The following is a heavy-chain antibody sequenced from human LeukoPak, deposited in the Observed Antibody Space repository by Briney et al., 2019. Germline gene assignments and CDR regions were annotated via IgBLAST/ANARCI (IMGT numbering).Heavy chain of an antibody. CDR2: ISSSGSTI. D-gene: IGHD6-19*01. Sequence: PGGSLRLSCAASGFTFSDYYMSWIRQAPGKGLEWVSYISSSGSTIYYADSVKGRFTISRDNAKNSLYLQMNSLRAEDTAVYSCAKDLGAVATGDYFDYWGQGTLVTVSS. CDR1: GFTFSDYY. V-gene: IGHV3-11*01. J-gene: IGHJ4*02. CDR3: AKDLGAVATGDYFDY.